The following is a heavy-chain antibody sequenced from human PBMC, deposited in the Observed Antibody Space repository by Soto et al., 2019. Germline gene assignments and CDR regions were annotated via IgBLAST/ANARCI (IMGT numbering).Heavy chain of an antibody. J-gene: IGHJ4*02. CDR1: GFTFSSYG. Sequence: QVQLVESGGGVVQPGRSLRLSCAASGFTFSSYGMHWVRQAPGKGLEWVTVISYDGNVAYYADSVKGRFTISRDNSKNTLYLQMNSLRTEDTAMYYCAKAGPITNGYFDYWGQGTLVTVSS. CDR3: AKAGPITNGYFDY. CDR2: ISYDGNVA. V-gene: IGHV3-30*18.